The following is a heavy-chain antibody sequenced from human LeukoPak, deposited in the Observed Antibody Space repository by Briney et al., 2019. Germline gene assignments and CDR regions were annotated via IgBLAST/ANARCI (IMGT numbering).Heavy chain of an antibody. CDR3: TRRISSGSYSDY. V-gene: IGHV4-38-2*02. Sequence: TSETLSLTCTVSGYSITSGFFWGWIRQPPGQGLEWIGSISQSGMTYHNPSLKSRVTMSVDTSKKQFSLELSSVTAADTAVYYCTRRISSGSYSDYWGQGSLVTVSS. CDR2: ISQSGMT. J-gene: IGHJ4*02. D-gene: IGHD1-26*01. CDR1: GYSITSGFF.